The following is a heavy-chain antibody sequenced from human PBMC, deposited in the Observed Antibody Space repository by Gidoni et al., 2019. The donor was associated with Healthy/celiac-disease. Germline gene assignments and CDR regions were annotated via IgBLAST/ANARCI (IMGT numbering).Heavy chain of an antibody. CDR2: ISWNSGSI. CDR3: AKDLGSSYYYYYYGMDV. CDR1: GFTFDDYA. Sequence: EVQLVESGGGLVQPGRSLRLSCSASGFTFDDYAMHWVRPAPGKGLEWVSGISWNSGSIGYADSVKGRFTISRDNAKNSLYLQMNSLRAEDTALYYCAKDLGSSYYYYYYGMDVWGQGTTVTVSS. J-gene: IGHJ6*02. V-gene: IGHV3-9*01. D-gene: IGHD6-13*01.